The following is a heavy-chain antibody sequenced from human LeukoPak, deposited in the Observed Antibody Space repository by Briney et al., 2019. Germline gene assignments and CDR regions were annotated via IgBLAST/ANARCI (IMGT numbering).Heavy chain of an antibody. CDR2: IKPNSGGT. V-gene: IGHV1-2*02. Sequence: ASVKVSCKASGYTFTGYYMHWVRQAPGQGLEWMGWIKPNSGGTNYAQKFQGRVTMTRDTSISTAYMELSRLRSDDTAVYYCPRGTGEGYSYGRYYFDYWGQGTLVTVSS. D-gene: IGHD5-18*01. J-gene: IGHJ4*02. CDR3: PRGTGEGYSYGRYYFDY. CDR1: GYTFTGYY.